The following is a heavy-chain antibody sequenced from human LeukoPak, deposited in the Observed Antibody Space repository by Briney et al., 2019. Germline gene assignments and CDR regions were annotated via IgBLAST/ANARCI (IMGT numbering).Heavy chain of an antibody. Sequence: SETLSLTCAVYGGSFSGYYWSWIRQPPGKGLEWIGEINHSGSTNYNPSLKSRVTISVDTSKNQFSLKLSSVTAADTAVYYCARDYELRFLFDPWGQGTLVTVSS. J-gene: IGHJ5*02. V-gene: IGHV4-34*01. CDR1: GGSFSGYY. CDR2: INHSGST. CDR3: ARDYELRFLFDP. D-gene: IGHD3-3*01.